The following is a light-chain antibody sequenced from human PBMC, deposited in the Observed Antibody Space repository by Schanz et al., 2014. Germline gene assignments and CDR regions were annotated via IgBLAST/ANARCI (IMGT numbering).Light chain of an antibody. Sequence: QSALAQPASVSGSPGQSITISCTGTSSDVGNYNLVSWYQQHPGKAPKLLIFEGSKRPSGVSSRFSGSKSGNTASLTVSGLQAEDEADYYCSSYAGTNNFGVFGGGTKLTVL. CDR1: SSDVGNYNL. CDR3: SSYAGTNNFGV. J-gene: IGLJ3*02. CDR2: EGS. V-gene: IGLV2-14*02.